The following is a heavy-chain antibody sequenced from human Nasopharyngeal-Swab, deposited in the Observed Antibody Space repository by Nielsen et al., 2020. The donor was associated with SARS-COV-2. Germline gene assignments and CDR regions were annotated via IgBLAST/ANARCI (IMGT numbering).Heavy chain of an antibody. CDR3: ARDYTRFDY. D-gene: IGHD3-16*01. V-gene: IGHV3-7*05. CDR2: IKEDGSEK. Sequence: GESLKISCAASGFTFSSYWMSWVRQAPGKGLEWVAYIKEDGSEKYFVDSVKGRFTISRDDAKNSLYLQMNSLRAEDTAVYYCARDYTRFDYWGQGTLGTVSS. J-gene: IGHJ4*02. CDR1: GFTFSSYW.